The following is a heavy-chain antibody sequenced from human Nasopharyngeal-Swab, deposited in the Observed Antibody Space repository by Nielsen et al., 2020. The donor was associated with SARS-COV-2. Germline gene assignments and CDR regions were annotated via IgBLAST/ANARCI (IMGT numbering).Heavy chain of an antibody. V-gene: IGHV3-11*05. Sequence: GESLKISCAASGFTFSDYYMSWIRQAPGKGLEWVSYISSSISYTNYADSVKGRFTISRANAKNSLYLQMNSLRADDTAVYYCARGSIRGIIISDFDYWGQGTLVTVSS. D-gene: IGHD3-10*01. CDR2: ISSSISYT. CDR1: GFTFSDYY. CDR3: ARGSIRGIIISDFDY. J-gene: IGHJ4*02.